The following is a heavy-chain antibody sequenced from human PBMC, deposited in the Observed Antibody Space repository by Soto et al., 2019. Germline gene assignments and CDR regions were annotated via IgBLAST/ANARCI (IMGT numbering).Heavy chain of an antibody. J-gene: IGHJ3*02. CDR2: FSGPGGGT. V-gene: IGHV3-23*01. Sequence: GGSLRLSCAASGFTFSRYAMSWVRQAPGKGLEWVSTFSGPGGGTYYADSVKGRFTISRDNFKSSLYLQMSSLRAEDTAVYYCAKVYYYDSSGYSYDAFDIWGQGTMVTVSS. D-gene: IGHD3-22*01. CDR3: AKVYYYDSSGYSYDAFDI. CDR1: GFTFSRYA.